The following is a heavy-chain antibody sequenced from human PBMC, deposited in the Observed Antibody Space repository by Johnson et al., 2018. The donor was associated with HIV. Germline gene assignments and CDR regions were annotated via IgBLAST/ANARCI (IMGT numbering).Heavy chain of an antibody. J-gene: IGHJ3*02. Sequence: QVQLVESGGGVVQPGRSLRLSCAASGFTFSNYAMHWVRQAPGKGLEWVAVISYAGSNKYYADSVKGRFTISRDNSENSLYLQMNSLRAEDTAVYYCARVGADAFDIWGQGTMVTVSS. CDR3: ARVGADAFDI. V-gene: IGHV3-30*04. D-gene: IGHD1-26*01. CDR2: ISYAGSNK. CDR1: GFTFSNYA.